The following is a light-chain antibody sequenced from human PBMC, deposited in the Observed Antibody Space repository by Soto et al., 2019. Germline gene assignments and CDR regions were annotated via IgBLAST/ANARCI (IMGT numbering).Light chain of an antibody. CDR1: SSNIENNF. CDR2: DNY. Sequence: QSVLTQPPSVSAAPGHRVTISCSGSSSNIENNFVSWYQQLPGTAPKLLIYDNYKRPSGIPDRFSGSKSGTSATLGITGLQTGDEADYYCGSWDSSLSSDVFGTGTKVTVL. J-gene: IGLJ1*01. CDR3: GSWDSSLSSDV. V-gene: IGLV1-51*01.